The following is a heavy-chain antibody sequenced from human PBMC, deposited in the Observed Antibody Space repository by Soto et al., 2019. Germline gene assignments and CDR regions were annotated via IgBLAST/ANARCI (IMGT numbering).Heavy chain of an antibody. V-gene: IGHV3-33*01. Sequence: QVQLVESGGGVVQPGRSLRLSCAASGFTFSSYGMHWVRQAPGKGLEWVAVIWYDGSNKYYADSVKGRFTISRDNSKNTLYLQMNSLRDEDTAVYYCARDIVLVPAAMTPLYYYYGMDVWGQGTTVTVSS. D-gene: IGHD2-2*01. J-gene: IGHJ6*02. CDR1: GFTFSSYG. CDR2: IWYDGSNK. CDR3: ARDIVLVPAAMTPLYYYYGMDV.